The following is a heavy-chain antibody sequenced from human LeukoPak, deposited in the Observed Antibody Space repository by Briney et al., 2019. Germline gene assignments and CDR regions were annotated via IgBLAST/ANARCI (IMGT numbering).Heavy chain of an antibody. V-gene: IGHV3-30*18. CDR2: ISYDGSNK. Sequence: GGSLRLSCAASGFTFSSYGMHWVRQAPGKGLEWVAVISYDGSNKYYADSVKGRFTFSRDNSKNTLYLQMNSLRAEDTAVYYCAKDQDSSGYDYWGQGTLVTVSS. CDR1: GFTFSSYG. J-gene: IGHJ4*02. CDR3: AKDQDSSGYDY. D-gene: IGHD3-22*01.